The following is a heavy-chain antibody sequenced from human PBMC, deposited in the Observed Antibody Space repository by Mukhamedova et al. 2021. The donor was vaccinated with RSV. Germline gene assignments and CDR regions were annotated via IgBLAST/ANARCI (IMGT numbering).Heavy chain of an antibody. CDR3: ARHGWGWAFDD. CDR2: YMGDT. J-gene: IGHJ4*02. V-gene: IGHV4-59*08. Sequence: YMGDTNFNPSLKSRVTISVDTSKSQFSLKLSSVTAADTAVYYCARHGWGWAFDDWGQGTLVTVSS. D-gene: IGHD6-19*01.